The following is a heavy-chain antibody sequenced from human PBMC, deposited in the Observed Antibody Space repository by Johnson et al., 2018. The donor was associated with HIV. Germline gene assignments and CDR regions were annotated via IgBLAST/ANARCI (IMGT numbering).Heavy chain of an antibody. J-gene: IGHJ3*02. CDR1: GFTFSDYS. V-gene: IGHV3-11*04. D-gene: IGHD2-8*02. CDR3: ARGGTAYWDRVSAFDI. CDR2: ISSSATTI. Sequence: QVQLVESGGGLVKPGGSLRLSCAASGFTFSDYSMSWIRQAPGKGLEWVSYISSSATTIHYADSVNGRITISRDNAKNSLFLQINSLRAEDTAVYYCARGGTAYWDRVSAFDIWGQGTMVTVSS.